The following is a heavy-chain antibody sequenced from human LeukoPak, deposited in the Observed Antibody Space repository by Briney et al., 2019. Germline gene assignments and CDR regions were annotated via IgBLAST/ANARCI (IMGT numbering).Heavy chain of an antibody. J-gene: IGHJ4*02. Sequence: SSETLSLTCAVYGGSFSGYYWSWIRQPPGKGLEWIGEINHSGSTNYNPSLRSRVTVSVDTSKNQFSLKLNSVTAADTAVYYCARAGGFFSPFGYWGQGTLVTVSS. CDR3: ARAGGFFSPFGY. V-gene: IGHV4-34*01. CDR2: INHSGST. CDR1: GGSFSGYY. D-gene: IGHD3-16*01.